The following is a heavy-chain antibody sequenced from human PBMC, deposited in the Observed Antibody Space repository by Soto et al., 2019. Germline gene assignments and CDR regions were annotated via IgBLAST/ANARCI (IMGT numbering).Heavy chain of an antibody. J-gene: IGHJ6*02. CDR3: AREGITMVRGVIIADYYYYGMDV. Sequence: SETLSLSCTVSGGSISSSSYYWGWIRQPPGKGLEWIGSIYYSGSTYYNPSLKSRVTISVDTSKNQFSLKLSSVTAADTAVYYCAREGITMVRGVIIADYYYYGMDVWGQGTTVTVSS. CDR1: GGSISSSSYY. D-gene: IGHD3-10*01. CDR2: IYYSGST. V-gene: IGHV4-39*02.